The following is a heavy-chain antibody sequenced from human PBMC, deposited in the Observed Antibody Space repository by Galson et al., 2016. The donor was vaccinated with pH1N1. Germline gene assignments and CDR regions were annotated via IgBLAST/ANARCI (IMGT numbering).Heavy chain of an antibody. D-gene: IGHD3-16*01. CDR1: GFTFSHYW. J-gene: IGHJ4*02. CDR3: AGHLFSASESPFEY. CDR2: IKENGSEK. Sequence: SLRLSCAASGFTFSHYWMSWVRQAPGKGEWVANIKENGSEKYYLASVKGRFTISRDNAKHSVSLQLDSLRAEDTAVYYCAGHLFSASESPFEYWGQGALVTVSS. V-gene: IGHV3-7*01.